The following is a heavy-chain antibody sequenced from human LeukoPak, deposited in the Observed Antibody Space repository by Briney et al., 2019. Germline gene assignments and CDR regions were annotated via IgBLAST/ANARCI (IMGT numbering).Heavy chain of an antibody. J-gene: IGHJ4*02. CDR1: GYTFTGYY. D-gene: IGHD3-10*01. V-gene: IGHV1-2*02. CDR3: ARVPPPAGGPDYYFDY. Sequence: ASVKVSCKASGYTFTGYYMHWVRQAPGQGLEWMGWINPNSGGTNYAQKFQRRVTMTRDTSISTAYMELSRLRSDDTAVYYCARVPPPAGGPDYYFDYWGQGTLVTVSS. CDR2: INPNSGGT.